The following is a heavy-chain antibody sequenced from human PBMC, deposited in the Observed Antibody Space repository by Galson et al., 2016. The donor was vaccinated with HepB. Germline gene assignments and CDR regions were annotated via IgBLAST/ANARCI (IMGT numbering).Heavy chain of an antibody. V-gene: IGHV3-23*01. J-gene: IGHJ4*02. CDR2: ISNGGTS. CDR1: GFTFSNHA. D-gene: IGHD6-13*01. Sequence: SLRISCAASGFTFSNHAMSWVRQAPGKGLEWVSTISNGGTSYYADSVKGRFTISRDNSKNSLFLQMNSLRAEDTAVYYCAKEYSSIWYWKLYYFDYWGQGTLVTVSS. CDR3: AKEYSSIWYWKLYYFDY.